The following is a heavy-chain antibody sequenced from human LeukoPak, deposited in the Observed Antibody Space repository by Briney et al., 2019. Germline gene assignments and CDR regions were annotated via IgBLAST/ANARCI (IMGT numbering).Heavy chain of an antibody. V-gene: IGHV3-21*01. Sequence: PGGSLRLSCAASGFTFSSYSMNWVRQAPGKGLEWVSSISSSSSYIYYADSVKGRFTISRDNAKNSLYLQMDSLRAEDTAVYYCARVEKYYYGSGSRHAFDYWGQGTLVTVSS. CDR3: ARVEKYYYGSGSRHAFDY. J-gene: IGHJ4*02. CDR2: ISSSSSYI. D-gene: IGHD3-10*01. CDR1: GFTFSSYS.